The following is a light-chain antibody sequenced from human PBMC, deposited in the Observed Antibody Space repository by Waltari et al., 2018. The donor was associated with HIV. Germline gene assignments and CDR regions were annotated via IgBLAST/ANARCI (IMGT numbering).Light chain of an antibody. J-gene: IGLJ2*01. Sequence: SYEPTQPPSVSVSPGKTARTTCAGDTLPKQNAFWYQQQPGQAPVLVMYKDSERPSGIPERFSGSSSGTQVTLTVSGVQAEDEAAYYCQSTDSSGTYVIFGGGTKLTVL. CDR2: KDS. V-gene: IGLV3-25*03. CDR3: QSTDSSGTYVI. CDR1: TLPKQN.